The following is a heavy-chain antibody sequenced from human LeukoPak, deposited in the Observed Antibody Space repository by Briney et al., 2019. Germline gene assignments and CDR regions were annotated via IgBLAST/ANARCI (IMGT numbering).Heavy chain of an antibody. CDR3: AKEDYDGSGSYLGY. D-gene: IGHD3-10*01. CDR1: GFTLSSYG. V-gene: IGHV3-30*18. Sequence: GGSLRLSCAASGFTLSSYGMHWVRQAPGKGLEWVAVISYDGTNQYYADSVKGRFTVSRDNSKNALYLQMNSLGAEDTAVYHCAKEDYDGSGSYLGYWGQGTLVTVSS. J-gene: IGHJ4*02. CDR2: ISYDGTNQ.